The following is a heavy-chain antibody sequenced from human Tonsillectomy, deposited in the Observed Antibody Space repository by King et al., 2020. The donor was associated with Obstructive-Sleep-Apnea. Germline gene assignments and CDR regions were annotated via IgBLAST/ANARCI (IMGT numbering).Heavy chain of an antibody. CDR2: ISFDGNQN. J-gene: IGHJ4*02. D-gene: IGHD4-17*01. Sequence: QLVQSGGGVVQPGRSLRLSCAASQFTFSTYAMHWVRQAPGKGLEWVAFISFDGNQNYYADFVKGRFTISRDNSKNTLYLQIDSLRLEDTAVYYCAREPDYGDQGFDYWGQGTLVTVSS. CDR3: AREPDYGDQGFDY. V-gene: IGHV3-30-3*01. CDR1: QFTFSTYA.